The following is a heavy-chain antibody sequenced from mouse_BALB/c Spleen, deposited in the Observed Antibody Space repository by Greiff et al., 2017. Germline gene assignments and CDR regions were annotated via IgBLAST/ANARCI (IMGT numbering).Heavy chain of an antibody. D-gene: IGHD2-2*01. Sequence: EVQLQQSGPELVKPGASMKISCKASGYSFTGYTTNRVKQSHGKNLEWIGLINPYNGGTSYNQKFKGKATLTVDKSSSTAYMELLSLTSEDSAVYYCARYGDGYDEGWFAYWGQGTLVTVSA. CDR2: INPYNGGT. CDR1: GYSFTGYT. CDR3: ARYGDGYDEGWFAY. J-gene: IGHJ3*01. V-gene: IGHV1-18*01.